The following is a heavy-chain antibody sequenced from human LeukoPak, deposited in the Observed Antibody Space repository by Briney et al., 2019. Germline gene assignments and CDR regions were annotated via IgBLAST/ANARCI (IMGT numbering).Heavy chain of an antibody. Sequence: SVKVSCKASGGTFSSYAISWVRQAPGQGLEWMGRIIPIFGTANYAQKFQGRVTITTDESTSTAYMELSSLRSEDTAVYYCASPITYYYDSSSYYFWGQGTLVTVSS. CDR2: IIPIFGTA. V-gene: IGHV1-69*05. CDR1: GGTFSSYA. D-gene: IGHD3-22*01. J-gene: IGHJ4*02. CDR3: ASPITYYYDSSSYYF.